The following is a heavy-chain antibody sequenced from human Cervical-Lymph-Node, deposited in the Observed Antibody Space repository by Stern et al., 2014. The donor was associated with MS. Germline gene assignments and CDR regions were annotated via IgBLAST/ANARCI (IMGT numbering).Heavy chain of an antibody. D-gene: IGHD3-10*01. J-gene: IGHJ4*02. CDR2: IIPIIGTA. Sequence: QMHLVQSGAEVQKPGSSVKVSCRAFGGTFTSSDISWVRQAPGQGLEWMGGIIPIIGTANYAQKYQGRVTITADESTSTAYMELSSLRSEDTAIYYCALGGFGHYFEYWGQGTLVTVSS. V-gene: IGHV1-69*01. CDR1: GGTFTSSD. CDR3: ALGGFGHYFEY.